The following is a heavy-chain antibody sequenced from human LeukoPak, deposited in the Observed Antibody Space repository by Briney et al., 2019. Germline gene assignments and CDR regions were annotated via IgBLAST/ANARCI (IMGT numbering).Heavy chain of an antibody. J-gene: IGHJ4*02. V-gene: IGHV4-34*01. CDR1: GGSFSGYY. D-gene: IGHD6-19*01. Sequence: SETLSLTCAVYGGSFSGYYWSWIRQPPGKGLEWIGEINHSGSTNYNPSLKSRVTISVDTPKNQFSLKLSSVTAADTAVYYCARGRRGGWYLDYWGQGTLVTVSS. CDR2: INHSGST. CDR3: ARGRRGGWYLDY.